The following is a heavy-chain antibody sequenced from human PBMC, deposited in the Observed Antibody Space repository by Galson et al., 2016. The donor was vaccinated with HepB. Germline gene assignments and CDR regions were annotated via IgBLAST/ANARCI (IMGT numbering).Heavy chain of an antibody. D-gene: IGHD3-22*01. CDR1: GYSFTSYW. V-gene: IGHV5-10-1*01. Sequence: QSGAEVKKPGESLRISCKVSGYSFTSYWINWLRQMPGKGLEWMGRLDPSDSNIKYSPSFEGHVTISADTSTSTAYLQWSSLKASDTATYYCARHYYYTTGYCYGYWGQGTLVAVSS. J-gene: IGHJ4*02. CDR2: LDPSDSNI. CDR3: ARHYYYTTGYCYGY.